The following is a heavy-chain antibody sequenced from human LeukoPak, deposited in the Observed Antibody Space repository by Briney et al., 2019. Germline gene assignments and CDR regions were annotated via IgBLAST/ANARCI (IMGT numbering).Heavy chain of an antibody. J-gene: IGHJ4*02. CDR2: ISYDGSNK. CDR1: GFTFSSYA. Sequence: GGSLRLSCAASGFTFSSYAMHWVRQAPGKGLEWVAVISYDGSNKYYADSVKGRFTISRDNSKNTLYLQMNSLRAEDTAVYYCARDQGYSARNFDYWGQGTLVTVSS. V-gene: IGHV3-30*04. D-gene: IGHD5-18*01. CDR3: ARDQGYSARNFDY.